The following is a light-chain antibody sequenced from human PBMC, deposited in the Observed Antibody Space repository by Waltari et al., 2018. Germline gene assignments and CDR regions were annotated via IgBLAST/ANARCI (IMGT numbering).Light chain of an antibody. CDR3: SAYAGRDLVI. Sequence: QSALTQPASVSGSPGQSITISCTGTSSDIGSYNYVSWYQQHPGKAPKLVIYEVSNRPSGLSDRFPGSKSGNTASLTISGLQAEDEAAYYCSAYAGRDLVIFGGGTKLTVL. V-gene: IGLV2-14*01. J-gene: IGLJ2*01. CDR1: SSDIGSYNY. CDR2: EVS.